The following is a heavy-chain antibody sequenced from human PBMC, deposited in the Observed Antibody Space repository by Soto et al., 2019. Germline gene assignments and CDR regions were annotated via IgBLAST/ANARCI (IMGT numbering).Heavy chain of an antibody. Sequence: GGSLRLSCAASGFTFSSYGMHWVRQAPGKGLEWVAVISYDGSNKYYADSVKGRFTISRDNSKNTLYLQMNSLRAEDTAVYYCAKDTNYCSGGSCYSELDEYCYYGMDVWGQGTTVTVSS. CDR1: GFTFSSYG. CDR2: ISYDGSNK. CDR3: AKDTNYCSGGSCYSELDEYCYYGMDV. D-gene: IGHD2-15*01. J-gene: IGHJ6*02. V-gene: IGHV3-30*18.